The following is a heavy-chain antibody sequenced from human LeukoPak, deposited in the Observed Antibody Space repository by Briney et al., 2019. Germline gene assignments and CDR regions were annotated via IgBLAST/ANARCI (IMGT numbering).Heavy chain of an antibody. V-gene: IGHV4-59*01. CDR2: IYYSGST. D-gene: IGHD1-1*01. CDR3: ARDPNWNDVGDWFDP. Sequence: PSETLSLTCTVSGDSISSYYWSWIRQPPGKGLEWIGYIYYSGSTNYKPSLKSRVTISVDTSKNQFSLKLSSVTAADTAVYYCARDPNWNDVGDWFDPWGQGTLVTVSS. CDR1: GDSISSYY. J-gene: IGHJ5*02.